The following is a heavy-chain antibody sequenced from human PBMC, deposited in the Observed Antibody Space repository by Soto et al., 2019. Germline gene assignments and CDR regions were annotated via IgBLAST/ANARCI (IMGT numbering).Heavy chain of an antibody. CDR1: GYTFTSYG. D-gene: IGHD3-10*01. Sequence: ASVKVSCKASGYTFTSYGISWVRQAPGQGLEWMGWINAGNGNTKCSQKFQGRVTMTRDTSTSTVYMEVSSLRSEDTAVYYCSRVDPGETSPFDHWGQGTLVTVSS. CDR2: INAGNGNT. V-gene: IGHV1-18*01. J-gene: IGHJ4*02. CDR3: SRVDPGETSPFDH.